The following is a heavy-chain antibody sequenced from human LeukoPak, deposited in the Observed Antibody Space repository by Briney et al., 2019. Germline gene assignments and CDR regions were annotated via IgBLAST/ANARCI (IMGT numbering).Heavy chain of an antibody. CDR3: AHHIYYGNSHSYDY. CDR2: IYWDDDK. CDR1: GFSLSPRGVG. J-gene: IGHJ4*02. Sequence: SGPTLVKPTQTLTLTCTFSGFSLSPRGVGVGWIRQPPGKALEWLALIYWDDDKRYSPSLKSRLTITKDTSKNQVVLTMTHMDPVDTATYYCAHHIYYGNSHSYDYWGQGTLVTVSS. V-gene: IGHV2-5*02. D-gene: IGHD4-23*01.